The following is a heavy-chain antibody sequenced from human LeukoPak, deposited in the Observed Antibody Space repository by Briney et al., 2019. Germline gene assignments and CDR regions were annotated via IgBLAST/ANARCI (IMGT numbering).Heavy chain of an antibody. V-gene: IGHV4-59*01. CDR1: GGSFSNYY. CDR3: AFPSMERLVVFDL. CDR2: MSYSGST. D-gene: IGHD1-1*01. J-gene: IGHJ3*01. Sequence: SETLSLTCTVSGGSFSNYYWSWIRQPPGKGLEWIGYMSYSGSTKYSPSLKSRVAISVDTSKNQFSLKMTSVTAADTTVYYCAFPSMERLVVFDLWGQGTMVTVSS.